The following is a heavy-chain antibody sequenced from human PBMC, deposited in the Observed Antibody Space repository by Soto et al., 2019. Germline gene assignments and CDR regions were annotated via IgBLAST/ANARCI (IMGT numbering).Heavy chain of an antibody. D-gene: IGHD5-12*01. CDR2: VKSKTDGGTI. CDR1: GFTFSNAW. CDR3: IGTYSGSSMRFDY. Sequence: EVQLVESGGGLVKPGGSLRLSCAASGFTFSNAWMTWVRQAPGKGLEWVGRVKSKTDGGTIDYAAPVKYRFTISRDDSTNTLYLQRNSLKSEDTAVYYCIGTYSGSSMRFDYWGQGTLVTVSS. J-gene: IGHJ4*02. V-gene: IGHV3-15*01.